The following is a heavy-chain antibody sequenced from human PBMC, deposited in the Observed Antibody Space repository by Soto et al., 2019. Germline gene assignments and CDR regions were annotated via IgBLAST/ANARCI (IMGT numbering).Heavy chain of an antibody. Sequence: SETLSLTCTVSGGSISSGDYYWSWIRQPPGKGLEWIGYIYYSGSTYYNPSLKSRVTISVDTSKNQFSLKLSSVTAADTAVYYCARSGAAIRSYYYYGMDVWGQGTTVTVSS. J-gene: IGHJ6*02. D-gene: IGHD2-2*02. CDR1: GGSISSGDYY. V-gene: IGHV4-30-4*01. CDR3: ARSGAAIRSYYYYGMDV. CDR2: IYYSGST.